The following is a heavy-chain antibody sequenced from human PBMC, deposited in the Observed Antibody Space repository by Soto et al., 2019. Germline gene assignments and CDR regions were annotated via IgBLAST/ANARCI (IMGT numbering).Heavy chain of an antibody. D-gene: IGHD4-17*01. CDR2: IFSNDEK. V-gene: IGHV2-26*01. J-gene: IGHJ4*02. CDR1: GFSLSNARMG. Sequence: QVTLKESGPVLVKPTETLTLTCTVSGFSLSNARMGVSWIRQPPGKALEWLAHIFSNDEKSYSTSLKSRLTISKDTSKSQVVLTMTNMDPVDTATYYCARIRIQLRGGALFDYWGQGTLVTVSS. CDR3: ARIRIQLRGGALFDY.